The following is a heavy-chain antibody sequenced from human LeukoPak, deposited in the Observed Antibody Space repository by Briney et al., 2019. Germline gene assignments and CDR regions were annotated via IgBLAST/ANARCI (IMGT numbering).Heavy chain of an antibody. J-gene: IGHJ4*02. CDR2: ISGSGGST. Sequence: PGGSLRLSCAASGFTFSSYAMSWVRQAPGKGLEWVSAISGSGGSTYYADSVKGRFTISRDNSKNTLYLQMNSLRAEDTAVYYCAKDRTQRRYYDFWSGPDYWGQGTLVTVSS. V-gene: IGHV3-23*01. D-gene: IGHD3-3*01. CDR3: AKDRTQRRYYDFWSGPDY. CDR1: GFTFSSYA.